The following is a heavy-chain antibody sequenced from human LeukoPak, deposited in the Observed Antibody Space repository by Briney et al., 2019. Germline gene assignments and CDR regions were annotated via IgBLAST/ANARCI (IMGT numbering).Heavy chain of an antibody. CDR1: GGSFSGYY. J-gene: IGHJ4*02. V-gene: IGHV4-34*01. CDR2: INHSGST. Sequence: SETLSLTCAVYGGSFSGYYWSWIRQPPGKGLEWIGEINHSGSTNYNPSLKSRVTRSVDTSKNQFSLKLSSVTAADTAVYYCARGRSSRNRPRLDYWGQGTLVTVSS. CDR3: ARGRSSRNRPRLDY. D-gene: IGHD1-14*01.